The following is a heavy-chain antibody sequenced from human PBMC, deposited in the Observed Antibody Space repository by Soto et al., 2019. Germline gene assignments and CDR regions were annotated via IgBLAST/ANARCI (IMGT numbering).Heavy chain of an antibody. CDR3: ARDGGEVIPAAIGGGYGMDV. D-gene: IGHD2-2*01. CDR1: GFTFSDYY. Sequence: GGSLRLSCAASGFTFSDYYMTWIRQAPGKGLEWISYISGSNIYTNYADSVKGRFTISRDNANNSLYLQMDSLRVEDTAVYYCARDGGEVIPAAIGGGYGMDVWGQGTTVTVSS. J-gene: IGHJ6*02. CDR2: ISGSNIYT. V-gene: IGHV3-11*06.